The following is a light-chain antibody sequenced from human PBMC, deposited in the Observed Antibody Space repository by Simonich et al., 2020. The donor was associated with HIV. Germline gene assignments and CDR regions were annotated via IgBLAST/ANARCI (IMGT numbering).Light chain of an antibody. CDR2: GES. Sequence: EIVMTQSPATLSVSPGERATLSRRASQSVSNNLAWYQHKPVQAPRRLSDGESIRANGIPARFSGSGSGTEFTLIISSMQSEDFAVYYCQQYNDWPTFGQGTKVEI. V-gene: IGKV3-15*01. J-gene: IGKJ1*01. CDR1: QSVSNN. CDR3: QQYNDWPT.